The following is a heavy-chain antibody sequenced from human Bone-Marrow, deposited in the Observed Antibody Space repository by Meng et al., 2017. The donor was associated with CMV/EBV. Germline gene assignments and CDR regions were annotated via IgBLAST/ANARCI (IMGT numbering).Heavy chain of an antibody. V-gene: IGHV3-21*01. CDR2: ISSSSSYI. Sequence: FTFSSYSMSWVRQAPGKGLEWVSSISSSSSYIYYADSVKGRFTISRDNAKNSLYLQMNSLRAEDTAVYYCARDPVGVYSSSWYSFDYWGQGTLVTVSS. J-gene: IGHJ4*02. CDR3: ARDPVGVYSSSWYSFDY. D-gene: IGHD6-13*01. CDR1: FTFSSYS.